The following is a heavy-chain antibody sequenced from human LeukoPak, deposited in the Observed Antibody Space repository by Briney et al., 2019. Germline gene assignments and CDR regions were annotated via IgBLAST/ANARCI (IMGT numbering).Heavy chain of an antibody. CDR2: INHSGST. Sequence: SETLSLTCAVYGGSFSGYYWSWIRQPPGKGLEWIGEINHSGSTNYNPSLTSRVTISVDTSKNQFSLKLSSVTAADTAVYYCARGSWFGYSYGYWYWGQGTLVTVSS. CDR1: GGSFSGYY. CDR3: ARGSWFGYSYGYWY. V-gene: IGHV4-34*01. D-gene: IGHD5-18*01. J-gene: IGHJ4*02.